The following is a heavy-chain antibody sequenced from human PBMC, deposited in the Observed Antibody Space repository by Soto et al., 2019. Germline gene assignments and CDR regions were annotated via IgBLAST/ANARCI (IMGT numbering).Heavy chain of an antibody. D-gene: IGHD6-13*01. V-gene: IGHV3-74*01. Sequence: EVQLVESGGGLVQPGGSLRLSCAASGFTFSSYWMHWVRQAPGKGLVWVSRSNTDGSSVDYADSVKGRFTISRDNAKNTLYLQMNSLRIEDTAVYYCTRDQTYAGNYYDYWGQGTLVNVSS. CDR3: TRDQTYAGNYYDY. CDR1: GFTFSSYW. J-gene: IGHJ4*02. CDR2: SNTDGSSV.